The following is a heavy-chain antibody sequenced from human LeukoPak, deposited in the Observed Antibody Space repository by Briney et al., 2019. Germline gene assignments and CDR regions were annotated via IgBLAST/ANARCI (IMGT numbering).Heavy chain of an antibody. D-gene: IGHD1-26*01. Sequence: SETLSLTCTVSGGSISSSSYYWGWIRQPPGKGLEWIGSIYYSGSTYYNPSLKSRVTISVDTSKNQFSLKLSSVTAADTAVYYCAGIPTSGSFPFPYWGQGTLVTVSS. CDR3: AGIPTSGSFPFPY. CDR1: GGSISSSSYY. CDR2: IYYSGST. J-gene: IGHJ4*02. V-gene: IGHV4-39*01.